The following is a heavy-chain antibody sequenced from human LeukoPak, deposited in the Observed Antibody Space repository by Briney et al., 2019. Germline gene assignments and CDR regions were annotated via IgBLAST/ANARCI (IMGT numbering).Heavy chain of an antibody. CDR2: ISINTDT. CDR1: GIAVTGNY. D-gene: IGHD1-14*01. V-gene: IGHV3-53*01. J-gene: IGHJ4*02. CDR3: AIAQSWDHLFDS. Sequence: GGSLRLSCAASGIAVTGNYMSWVRQPPGKGLEWVSFISINTDTFYADSVRGRFTISRDSSKNTLFLQMNSLRDEDSAVYYWAIAQSWDHLFDSWGQGTLVTVSS.